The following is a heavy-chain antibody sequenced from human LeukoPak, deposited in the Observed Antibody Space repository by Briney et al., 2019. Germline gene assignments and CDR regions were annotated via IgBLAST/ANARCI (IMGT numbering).Heavy chain of an antibody. CDR1: GYTFTSYY. J-gene: IGHJ1*01. V-gene: IGHV1-46*01. CDR3: ARVDCSSTSCYFDFQH. CDR2: INPSGGST. Sequence: ASVKVSCKASGYTFTSYYMHWVRQAPGQGLEWMGIINPSGGSTSYAQKLQGRVTMTTDTSTSTAYMELRSLRSDDTAVYYRARVDCSSTSCYFDFQHWGQGTLVTVSS. D-gene: IGHD2-2*01.